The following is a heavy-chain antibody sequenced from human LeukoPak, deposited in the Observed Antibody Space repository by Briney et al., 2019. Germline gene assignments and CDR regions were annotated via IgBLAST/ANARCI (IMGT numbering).Heavy chain of an antibody. CDR2: ITAYHGNT. CDR1: GYTFTSYG. J-gene: IGHJ1*01. CDR3: AREGEGYSMIIVAQPPHH. V-gene: IGHV1-18*01. D-gene: IGHD3-22*01. Sequence: GASVKVSCKASGYTFTSYGISWVRQAPGQGLEWMGWITAYHGNTYYAQNLQGRVTLTTDTSTTTAYMELRSLRSDDTAVYYCAREGEGYSMIIVAQPPHHWGQGTLVTVSS.